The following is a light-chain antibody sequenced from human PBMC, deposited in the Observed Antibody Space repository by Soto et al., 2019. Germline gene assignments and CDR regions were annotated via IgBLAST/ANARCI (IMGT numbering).Light chain of an antibody. J-gene: IGLJ1*01. CDR2: DVT. CDR3: SSFAGCNIYV. Sequence: QSALTQPPSASGSPGQSVTISCTGTSSDVGGYNYVSWHQQHPGKAPKLIIYDVTKRPSGVPDRFSGSKSGYTASLTVSGLQAEDEADYYCSSFAGCNIYVFGTGTKLTVL. V-gene: IGLV2-8*01. CDR1: SSDVGGYNY.